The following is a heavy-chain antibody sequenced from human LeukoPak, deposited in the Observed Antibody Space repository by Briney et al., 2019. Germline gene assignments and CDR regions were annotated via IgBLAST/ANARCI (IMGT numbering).Heavy chain of an antibody. CDR1: GYTFTSYG. CDR3: ARDGEDTYYDSSAYLAPSNDY. D-gene: IGHD3-22*01. Sequence: GASVKVSCKASGYTFTSYGISWVREAAGQGLEWMGWIGAYNGNTDYAQKLQARVTMNTDTSTSTAYMELRSLRSDDPAVYYRARDGEDTYYDSSAYLAPSNDYWGQGALVTASS. V-gene: IGHV1-18*01. CDR2: IGAYNGNT. J-gene: IGHJ4*02.